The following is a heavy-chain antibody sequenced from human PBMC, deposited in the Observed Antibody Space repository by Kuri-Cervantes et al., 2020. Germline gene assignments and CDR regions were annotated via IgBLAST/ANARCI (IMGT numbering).Heavy chain of an antibody. CDR2: MHYSGVT. CDR1: GDSVTRGSYY. V-gene: IGHV4-61*01. Sequence: ESLKISCTVSGDSVTRGSYYWSWVRQPPGKGLEWIAYMHYSGVTNYNPSLKSRVTISLDTSKTQFSLKLDSVTAADTALYFCARDDDGYDIWGQGTMVTVSS. CDR3: ARDDDGYDI. J-gene: IGHJ3*02.